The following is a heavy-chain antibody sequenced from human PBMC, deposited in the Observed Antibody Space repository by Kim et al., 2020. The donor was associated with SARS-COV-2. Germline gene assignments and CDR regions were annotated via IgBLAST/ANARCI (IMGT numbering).Heavy chain of an antibody. Sequence: GGSLRLSCAASGFSFRYYWMSWVRQAPGKGLEWVAMKNGDGGDEYYVDSVKGRFTMSRDNAKNSVYLQMNSLRTEDTAIYYCAALDSVQVPGGIWGQGTRVTVSS. J-gene: IGHJ4*02. V-gene: IGHV3-7*01. D-gene: IGHD3-16*01. CDR2: KNGDGGDE. CDR3: AALDSVQVPGGI. CDR1: GFSFRYYW.